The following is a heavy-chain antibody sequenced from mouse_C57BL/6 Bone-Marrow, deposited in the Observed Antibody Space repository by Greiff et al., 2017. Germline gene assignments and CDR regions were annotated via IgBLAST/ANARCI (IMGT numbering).Heavy chain of an antibody. V-gene: IGHV5-9*01. D-gene: IGHD3-2*02. CDR2: ISGGGGNT. CDR3: ARQLRLLYAMDY. CDR1: GFTFSSYT. J-gene: IGHJ4*01. Sequence: EVKLVESGGGLVKPGGSLKLSCAASGFTFSSYTMSWVRQTPEKRLVWVATISGGGGNTYYPDSVKGRFTISRDNAKNTLYLQMSSLRSADTALYYCARQLRLLYAMDYGGQGTSVTVSS.